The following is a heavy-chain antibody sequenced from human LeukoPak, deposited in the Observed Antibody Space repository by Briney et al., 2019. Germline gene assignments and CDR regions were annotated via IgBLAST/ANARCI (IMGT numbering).Heavy chain of an antibody. CDR1: GYSFTSNW. CDR2: IYPGDSDT. CDR3: ARVTGSSWGKSRFDP. D-gene: IGHD6-13*01. Sequence: GESLKISCKGSGYSFTSNWIGWVRQTPGKGLEWMGIIYPGDSDTRYSPSFQGQVTISADKSISTAYLQWSSLKASDTAMYYCARVTGSSWGKSRFDPWGQGTLVTVSS. J-gene: IGHJ5*02. V-gene: IGHV5-51*01.